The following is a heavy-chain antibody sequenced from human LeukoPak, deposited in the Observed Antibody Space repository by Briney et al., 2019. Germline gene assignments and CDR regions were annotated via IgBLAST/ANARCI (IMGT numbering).Heavy chain of an antibody. CDR1: GCTFGNYG. D-gene: IGHD1-26*01. CDR3: AGADDSGTYYVAFEF. J-gene: IGHJ3*01. CDR2: INWNGGST. V-gene: IGHV3-20*04. Sequence: GGSLRLSCAASGCTFGNYGMSWARQAPGKGLEWVSGINWNGGSTGYADSGKGRFTISRDNAKNSLYLQMSSLRAEDTALYYCAGADDSGTYYVAFEFWGQGTMVTVSS.